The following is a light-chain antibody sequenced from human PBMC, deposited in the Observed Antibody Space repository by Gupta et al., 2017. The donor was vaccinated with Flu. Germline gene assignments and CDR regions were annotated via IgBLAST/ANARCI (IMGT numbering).Light chain of an antibody. CDR1: QSVSSSY. CDR3: QQYGSSLLT. CDR2: GAS. J-gene: IGKJ4*01. V-gene: IGKV3-20*01. Sequence: IVLTQSPGTLSLSPGERATLSCRASQSVSSSYLAWYQQKPGQAPRRLIYGASSRATGIPDRFSGSGSVTDFTLTISRLEPEDFAVYYCQQYGSSLLTFGGGTKVEIK.